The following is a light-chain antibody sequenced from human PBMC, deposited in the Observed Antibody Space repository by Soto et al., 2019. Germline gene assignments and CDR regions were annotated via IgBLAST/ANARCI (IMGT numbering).Light chain of an antibody. V-gene: IGLV2-11*01. CDR3: CSYAGSYTF. CDR1: SSDVGGYNY. J-gene: IGLJ1*01. CDR2: DVS. Sequence: QSALTQPRSVSGSPGQSVTISCTGTSSDVGGYNYVSWYQQHPGKAPKLMIYDVSKRPSGVPDRFSGSKSGNTASLTISGLQDEDEADYYCCSYAGSYTFFGTGTKVTVL.